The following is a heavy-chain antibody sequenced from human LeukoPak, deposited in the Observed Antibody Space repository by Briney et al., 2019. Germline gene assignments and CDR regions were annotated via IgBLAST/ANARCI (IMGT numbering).Heavy chain of an antibody. CDR3: ARQLPSIEFDC. Sequence: GGSLRLSCAASGLSLGTYYMSWVRQAPGKGLEWVANIKEDGGAKYYVDSVKGRFTISRDNAKNSLYLQMNSLRAEDTAVYYCARQLPSIEFDCWGQGTLVTVSS. CDR1: GLSLGTYY. CDR2: IKEDGGAK. J-gene: IGHJ4*02. V-gene: IGHV3-7*01. D-gene: IGHD2-2*01.